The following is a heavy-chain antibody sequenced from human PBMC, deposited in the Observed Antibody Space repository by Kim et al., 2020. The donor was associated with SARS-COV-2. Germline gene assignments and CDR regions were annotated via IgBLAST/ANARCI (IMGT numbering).Heavy chain of an antibody. CDR1: GFTFDDYA. J-gene: IGHJ6*03. CDR3: AKDIGYYYDYMDV. CDR2: ISWNSGSI. V-gene: IGHV3-9*01. Sequence: GGSLRLSCAASGFTFDDYAMHWVRQAPGKGLEWVSGISWNSGSIGNADSVKGRFTISRDNAKNSLYLQMNSLRAEDTALYYCAKDIGYYYDYMDVWGKGTTVTVSS.